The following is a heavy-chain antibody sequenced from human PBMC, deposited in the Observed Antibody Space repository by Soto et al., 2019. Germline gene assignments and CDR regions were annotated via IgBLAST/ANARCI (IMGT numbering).Heavy chain of an antibody. CDR1: GHKVTELS. D-gene: IGHD2-15*01. CDR3: ATVLGLGRYSLDA. V-gene: IGHV1-24*01. J-gene: IGHJ5*02. CDR2: FDPKDGLP. Sequence: AAVKVSCKVSGHKVTELSIYWMRQSPGTGLECMGGFDPKDGLPVYAQNFEGRVTMTEDASTDTAYLEVENLRSEDTAVYFCATVLGLGRYSLDAWGQGPLVTVSS.